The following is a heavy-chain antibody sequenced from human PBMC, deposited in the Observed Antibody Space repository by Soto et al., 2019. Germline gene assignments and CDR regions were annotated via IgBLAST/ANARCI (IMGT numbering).Heavy chain of an antibody. J-gene: IGHJ4*02. V-gene: IGHV3-30*03. Sequence: QVQLVESGGGVVQPGRSLRLSCAASGFPFSTYGMHWVREGPGKGLEWVAVISYDGSNKYYADSVKDRFTISRDNSKNTLYLQMNSLRPEDTALYYCVGGQYYFDYRGQRTLVTVSS. CDR3: VGGQYYFDY. CDR2: ISYDGSNK. D-gene: IGHD3-10*01. CDR1: GFPFSTYG.